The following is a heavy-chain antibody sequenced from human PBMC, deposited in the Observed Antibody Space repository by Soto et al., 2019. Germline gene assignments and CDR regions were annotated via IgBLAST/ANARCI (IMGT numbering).Heavy chain of an antibody. CDR3: ARGRRYTF. D-gene: IGHD1-1*01. J-gene: IGHJ4*02. CDR2: INPDGGAT. V-gene: IGHV1-46*01. CDR1: GYIFSHYY. Sequence: QVQLLQSGAEVRKPGASVSISCKASGYIFSHYYMSWVRQAPGQGLEWMGKINPDGGATTFARNFQGRLTLTSDASKGTAYRRLSGLTSDDTAVYYCARGRRYTFWGQGSLVSVSS.